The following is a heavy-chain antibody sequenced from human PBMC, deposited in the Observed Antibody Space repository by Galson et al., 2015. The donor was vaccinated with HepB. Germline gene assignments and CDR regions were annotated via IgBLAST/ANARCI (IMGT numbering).Heavy chain of an antibody. D-gene: IGHD6-19*01. CDR1: GDSVSSNSAA. Sequence: CAISGDSVSSNSAAWNWIRQSPSRGLEWLGRTYYRSKWYNDYAVSVKGRITINPDTSKNQFSLQLNSVTPEDTAVYYCARAPLSGGGYSSGWHAFDIWGQGIMVTVSS. J-gene: IGHJ3*02. V-gene: IGHV6-1*01. CDR3: ARAPLSGGGYSSGWHAFDI. CDR2: TYYRSKWYN.